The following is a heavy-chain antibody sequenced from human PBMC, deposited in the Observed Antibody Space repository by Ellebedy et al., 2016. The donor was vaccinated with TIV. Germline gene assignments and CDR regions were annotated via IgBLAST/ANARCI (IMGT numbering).Heavy chain of an antibody. CDR1: GFTFSSYW. D-gene: IGHD3-22*01. CDR2: IKQDGSEK. J-gene: IGHJ2*01. Sequence: GESLKISXAASGFTFSSYWMSWVRQAPGKGLEWVANIKQDGSEKYYVDSVKVRFTISRDNAKNSLYLQMNSLRAEDTAVYYCARDMRITMIVVVISWYFDLWGRGTLVTVSS. V-gene: IGHV3-7*03. CDR3: ARDMRITMIVVVISWYFDL.